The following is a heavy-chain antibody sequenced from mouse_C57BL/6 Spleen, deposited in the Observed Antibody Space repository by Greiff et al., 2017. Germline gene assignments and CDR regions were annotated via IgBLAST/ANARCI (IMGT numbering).Heavy chain of an antibody. CDR1: GYTFTDHT. CDR2: IYPRDGST. J-gene: IGHJ4*01. D-gene: IGHD2-4*01. CDR3: ARYYDYDSYAMDY. Sequence: VKLQQSDAELVKPGASVKISCKVSGYTFTDHTIHWMKQRPEQGLEWIGYIYPRDGSTKYNEKFKGKATLTADKSSSTAYMQLNSLTSEDSAVYFCARYYDYDSYAMDYWGQGTSVTVSS. V-gene: IGHV1-78*01.